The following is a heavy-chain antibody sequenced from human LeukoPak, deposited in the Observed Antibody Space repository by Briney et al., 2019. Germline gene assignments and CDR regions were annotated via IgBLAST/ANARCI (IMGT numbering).Heavy chain of an antibody. J-gene: IGHJ6*03. D-gene: IGHD1-1*01. CDR1: GDSISSSRYY. Sequence: SETLSLTCTVSGDSISSSRYYWSWIRQPPGKGLDCIGYVYYSGTTNYNPSLKSRVTISLDTSKNQFSLKLTSVTAADTAVYYCARVSWFPGTSYYYMDVWGKGTTVTVSS. V-gene: IGHV4-61*01. CDR3: ARVSWFPGTSYYYMDV. CDR2: VYYSGTT.